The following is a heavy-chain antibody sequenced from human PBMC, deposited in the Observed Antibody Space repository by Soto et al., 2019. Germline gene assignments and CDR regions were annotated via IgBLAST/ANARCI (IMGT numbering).Heavy chain of an antibody. Sequence: QVQLVHSGAEVKKPGSSVKVSCKASGGTFSSYTISWVRQAPGQGLEWMGRIIPILGIANYAQKFQGRVTSTADKYASTAYMERSSLRSEDTAVYYCARGDYDILTGYAPSYYYGMDVWGQGTTVTVSS. V-gene: IGHV1-69*02. J-gene: IGHJ6*02. D-gene: IGHD3-9*01. CDR2: IIPILGIA. CDR1: GGTFSSYT. CDR3: ARGDYDILTGYAPSYYYGMDV.